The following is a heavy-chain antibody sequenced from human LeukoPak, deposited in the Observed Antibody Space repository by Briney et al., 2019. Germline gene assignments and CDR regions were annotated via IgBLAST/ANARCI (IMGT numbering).Heavy chain of an antibody. D-gene: IGHD6-13*01. V-gene: IGHV3-74*01. CDR1: GFIFNNYW. CDR3: ASASSHRIAAGGDY. CDR2: INSDGSSR. Sequence: GGSLRLSCAASGFIFNNYWMHWVRQAPGKGLVWVSRINSDGSSRNYADSVKGRFTISRDNAKNTLYLQMNSLRAEDTAVYYCASASSHRIAAGGDYWGQGTLVTVSS. J-gene: IGHJ4*02.